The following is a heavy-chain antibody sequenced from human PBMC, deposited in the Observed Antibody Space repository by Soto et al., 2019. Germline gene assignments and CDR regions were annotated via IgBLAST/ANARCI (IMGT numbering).Heavy chain of an antibody. J-gene: IGHJ6*02. V-gene: IGHV4-31*03. D-gene: IGHD2-15*01. Sequence: SETLSLTCTVSGGSISSGGYYWSWIRQHPGKGLEWIGYIYYSGSTYYNPSLKSRVTISVDTSKNQFSLKLSSVTAADTAVYYCARLGYCSGGSCYDYYYGMDVWGQGTTVTVPS. CDR2: IYYSGST. CDR1: GGSISSGGYY. CDR3: ARLGYCSGGSCYDYYYGMDV.